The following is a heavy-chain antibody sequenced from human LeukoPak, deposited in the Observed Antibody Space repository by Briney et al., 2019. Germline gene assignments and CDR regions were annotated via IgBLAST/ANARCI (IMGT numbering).Heavy chain of an antibody. CDR3: AGFSYGYYYFDY. Sequence: SETLSLTCAVYGGSFSGYYWSWIRQPPGKGLEWIGEINHSGSTNYNPSLKSRVTISVDTSKNQFSLKLSSVTAADTAVYYCAGFSYGYYYFDYWGQGTLVTVSS. CDR1: GGSFSGYY. V-gene: IGHV4-34*01. CDR2: INHSGST. J-gene: IGHJ4*02. D-gene: IGHD5-18*01.